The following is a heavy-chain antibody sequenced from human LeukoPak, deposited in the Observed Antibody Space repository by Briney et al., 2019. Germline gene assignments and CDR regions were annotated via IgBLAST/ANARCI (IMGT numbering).Heavy chain of an antibody. Sequence: SVKVSCKASGGTFSSYAISWVRQAPGQGLEWMGGIIPIFGTANYAQKFQGRVTMTRNTSISTAYMELSSLRSEDTAVYYCARAQGNLYWGQGTLVTVSS. CDR2: IIPIFGTA. D-gene: IGHD3-10*01. CDR3: ARAQGNLY. CDR1: GGTFSSYA. J-gene: IGHJ4*02. V-gene: IGHV1-69*05.